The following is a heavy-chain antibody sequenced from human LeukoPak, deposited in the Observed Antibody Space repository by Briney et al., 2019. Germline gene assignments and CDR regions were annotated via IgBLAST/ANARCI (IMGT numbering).Heavy chain of an antibody. Sequence: SVKVSCKASGGTFSSYAISWVRQDTRQGLEWMGGIIPIFGTANYAQKFQGRVTITADESTSTAYMELSSLSSEDTAVYYCARGGAAAGRGTYYYYYMDVWGKGTTVTVSS. D-gene: IGHD6-13*01. J-gene: IGHJ6*03. CDR1: GGTFSSYA. V-gene: IGHV1-69*13. CDR2: IIPIFGTA. CDR3: ARGGAAAGRGTYYYYYMDV.